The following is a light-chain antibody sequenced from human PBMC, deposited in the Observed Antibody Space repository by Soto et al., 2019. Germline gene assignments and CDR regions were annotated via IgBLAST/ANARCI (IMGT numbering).Light chain of an antibody. CDR2: DTF. CDR3: QAYDNSLGVSVL. CDR1: SSNIGTNT. J-gene: IGLJ3*02. Sequence: QSVLTQPPSASGTPGQRVTISCSGSSSNIGTNTVNWYYQLPGTAPKLLIYDTFNRPSGVPDRFSGSKSGTSASLAITGLQAEDEADYYCQAYDNSLGVSVLFGGGTKVTVL. V-gene: IGLV1-44*01.